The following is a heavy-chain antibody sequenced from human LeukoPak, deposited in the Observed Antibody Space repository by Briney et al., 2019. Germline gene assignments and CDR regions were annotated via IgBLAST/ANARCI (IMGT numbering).Heavy chain of an antibody. CDR3: ARALKQQLIRGAFDY. V-gene: IGHV5-51*01. J-gene: IGHJ4*02. CDR1: GYSSTSYW. CDR2: IYPGDSDA. D-gene: IGHD6-13*01. Sequence: GESLKISCKGSGYSSTSYWIGWVRQMPGKGLEWMGIIYPGDSDARYSPSSQGQVTISVDKSISTAYLQWSSLKASDTAMYYCARALKQQLIRGAFDYWGQGTLVTVSS.